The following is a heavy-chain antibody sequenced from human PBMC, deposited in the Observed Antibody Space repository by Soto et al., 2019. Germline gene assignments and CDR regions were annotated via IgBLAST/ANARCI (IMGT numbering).Heavy chain of an antibody. CDR2: IYPGDSDT. CDR3: ARLLVPVEEFDY. CDR1: YW. V-gene: IGHV5-51*01. D-gene: IGHD2-2*01. Sequence: YWSWIRQMPGKGLEWMGIIYPGDSDTRYSPSFQGQVTISADKSISTAYLQWSSLKASDTAMYYCARLLVPVEEFDYWGQGTLVTVSS. J-gene: IGHJ4*02.